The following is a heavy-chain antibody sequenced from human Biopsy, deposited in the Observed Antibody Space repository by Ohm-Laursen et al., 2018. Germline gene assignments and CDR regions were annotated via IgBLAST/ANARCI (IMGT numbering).Heavy chain of an antibody. J-gene: IGHJ4*02. Sequence: SLRLSCSASGFTVSNSYMSWVRQAPGKGPEWVSIIYSAGTTYYADSVKGRFTISRDNSKNTLYLQMNSLKADDTAVYYCAKEEPPQGYDFWSGHYYYFDYWGQGTLVTVSS. CDR1: GFTVSNSY. V-gene: IGHV3-66*01. CDR3: AKEEPPQGYDFWSGHYYYFDY. D-gene: IGHD3-3*01. CDR2: IYSAGTT.